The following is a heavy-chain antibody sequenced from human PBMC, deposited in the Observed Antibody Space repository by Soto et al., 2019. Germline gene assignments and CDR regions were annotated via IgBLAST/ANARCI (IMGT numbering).Heavy chain of an antibody. D-gene: IGHD3-10*01. J-gene: IGHJ6*02. CDR3: ARVAITLVRGVSFYYYYGMDV. Sequence: GASVKVSCKASGHTFTGYYMHWVRQAPGQGLEWMGWINPNSGGTNYAQTFQGWVTMTRDTSISTAYMELSSLRSDDTAVYYCARVAITLVRGVSFYYYYGMDVWGQGTTVTVSS. CDR1: GHTFTGYY. CDR2: INPNSGGT. V-gene: IGHV1-2*04.